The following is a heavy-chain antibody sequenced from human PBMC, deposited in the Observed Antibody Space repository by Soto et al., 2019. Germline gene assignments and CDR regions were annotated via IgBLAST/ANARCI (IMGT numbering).Heavy chain of an antibody. V-gene: IGHV3-30-3*01. J-gene: IGHJ6*02. D-gene: IGHD6-13*01. CDR1: GFTFSSYA. CDR3: ARGGPYSSSWYLSCYYYGMDV. Sequence: GGSLRLSCAASGFTFSSYAMHWVRQAPGKGLEWVAVISYDGSNKYYADSVKGRFTISRDNSKNTLYLQMNSLRAGDTAVYYCARGGPYSSSWYLSCYYYGMDVWGQGTTVTVSS. CDR2: ISYDGSNK.